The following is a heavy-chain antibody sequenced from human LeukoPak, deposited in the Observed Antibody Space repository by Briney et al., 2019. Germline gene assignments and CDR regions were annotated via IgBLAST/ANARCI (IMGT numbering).Heavy chain of an antibody. D-gene: IGHD2-8*02. J-gene: IGHJ4*02. CDR2: IYYSGTT. CDR1: GGSISTSGYY. V-gene: IGHV4-39*01. Sequence: SETLSLTCTVSGGSISTSGYYWGWIRQPPGKGLEWIGIIYYSGTTYYNQSLKSRVTISVDTSKSQFSLTVNSVTAADTAVYYCARSLGYCTGATCYSFDSWGQGTLVTVSS. CDR3: ARSLGYCTGATCYSFDS.